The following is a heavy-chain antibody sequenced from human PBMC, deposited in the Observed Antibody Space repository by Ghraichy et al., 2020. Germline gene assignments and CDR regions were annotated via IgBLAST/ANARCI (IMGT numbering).Heavy chain of an antibody. CDR2: IRSSGSTT. V-gene: IGHV3-48*03. J-gene: IGHJ3*02. D-gene: IGHD2-15*01. CDR1: RFTFSSYE. CDR3: ARGGGISYLFNAFDI. Sequence: GGSLRLSCAASRFTFSSYEMNWVRQAPGKGLEWVSYIRSSGSTTYYADSVKGRFTISRDNAKNSLFLQMNSLRAEDTAVYYCARGGGISYLFNAFDIWGQGTMVTVSS.